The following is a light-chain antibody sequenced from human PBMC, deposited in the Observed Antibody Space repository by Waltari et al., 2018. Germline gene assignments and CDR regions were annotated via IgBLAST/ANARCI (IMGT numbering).Light chain of an antibody. CDR1: QSVGSSS. V-gene: IGKV3-20*01. CDR2: RAC. Sequence: ESVLTQSPVTASLSPGERVTLSCRASQSVGSSSLAWYQQKPGQAPRLVINRACRRATVNPERFSCSGSGTDFSLTNSRLEPEDFAVYYCQQHGTLPATFGQGTKVEIK. J-gene: IGKJ1*01. CDR3: QQHGTLPAT.